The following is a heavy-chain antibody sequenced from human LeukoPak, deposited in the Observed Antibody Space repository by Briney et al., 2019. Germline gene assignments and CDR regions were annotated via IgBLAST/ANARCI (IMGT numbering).Heavy chain of an antibody. J-gene: IGHJ6*02. D-gene: IGHD6-19*01. Sequence: SETLSLTCAVYGGSSSGYYWSWIRQPPGKGLEWIGEINHSGSTNYNPSLKSRVTISVDTSKNQFSLKLSSVTAADTAVYYCARRGLSSGWYPYGMDVWGQGTTVTVSS. CDR2: INHSGST. CDR1: GGSSSGYY. V-gene: IGHV4-34*01. CDR3: ARRGLSSGWYPYGMDV.